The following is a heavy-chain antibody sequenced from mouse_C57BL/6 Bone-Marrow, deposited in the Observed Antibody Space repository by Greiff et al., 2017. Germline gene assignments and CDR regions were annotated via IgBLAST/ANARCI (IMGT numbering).Heavy chain of an antibody. V-gene: IGHV5-6*01. CDR2: ISSGGSYT. D-gene: IGHD2-14*01. J-gene: IGHJ2*01. CDR3: ARRGTSFDY. CDR1: GFTFSSYG. Sequence: EVHLVESGGDLVKPGGSLKLSCAASGFTFSSYGMSWVRQTPDKRLEWVATISSGGSYTYYPDSVKGRFTISRDNAKNTLYLQMSSLKSEDTAMYYCARRGTSFDYWGQGTTLTVSS.